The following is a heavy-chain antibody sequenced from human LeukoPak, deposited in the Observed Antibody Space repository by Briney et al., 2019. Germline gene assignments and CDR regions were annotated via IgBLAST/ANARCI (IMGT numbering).Heavy chain of an antibody. D-gene: IGHD3-9*01. Sequence: GGSPRPSWAAFGFTFSNAWMGWGRQAPGEGLGWVGRIKSKTGGGTTDYAAPVKGRFTISRDDSKNTLYLQMNSLKTEDTAVYYCTTCSRYDILTGYYLYGMDVWGQGTTVTVSS. CDR2: IKSKTGGGTT. J-gene: IGHJ6*02. CDR1: GFTFSNAW. V-gene: IGHV3-15*01. CDR3: TTCSRYDILTGYYLYGMDV.